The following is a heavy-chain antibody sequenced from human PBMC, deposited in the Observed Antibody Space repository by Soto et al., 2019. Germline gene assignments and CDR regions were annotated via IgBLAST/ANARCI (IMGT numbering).Heavy chain of an antibody. CDR3: ARPYSTGWYIPFKI. D-gene: IGHD6-19*01. CDR2: IYYSGTT. Sequence: QVQLQESGPGLVKPSETLSLTCTVSGGSISTYYWSWVRQPPGKGLEWIGYIYYSGTTNYNPSLKSRGTMSVDTSKNQFSLTLSSVTAADTAVYFCARPYSTGWYIPFKIWGQGTMVTVSS. CDR1: GGSISTYY. V-gene: IGHV4-59*08. J-gene: IGHJ3*02.